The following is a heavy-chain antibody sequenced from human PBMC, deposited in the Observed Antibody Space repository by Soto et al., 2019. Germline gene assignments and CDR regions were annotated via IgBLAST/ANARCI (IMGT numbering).Heavy chain of an antibody. CDR2: ISSSSTYT. CDR1: GFTFSDYY. J-gene: IGHJ6*02. Sequence: QVQLVESGGGLVKPGGSLRLSCAASGFTFSDYYMSWIRQAPGKGLEWVSYISSSSTYTNYADSVKGRFTISRDNAKNSLYLQMNSLRADDTAVYYCAREQRWLPFDYYYGMDVWGQGTTVTVSS. D-gene: IGHD5-12*01. CDR3: AREQRWLPFDYYYGMDV. V-gene: IGHV3-11*05.